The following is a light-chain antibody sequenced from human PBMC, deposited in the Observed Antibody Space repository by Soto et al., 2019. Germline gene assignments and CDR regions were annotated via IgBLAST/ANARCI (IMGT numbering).Light chain of an antibody. V-gene: IGLV2-8*01. CDR2: EVN. Sequence: QSALTQPPSASGSPGQSVTISCTGTSSDVGGYDFVSWYQQHPGKAPKHMIYEVNKRPSGVPDRFSGSKSGNTASLTVSGLQAEDEADYYCSSYAGSNNYVFGTGTKLTVL. CDR1: SSDVGGYDF. J-gene: IGLJ1*01. CDR3: SSYAGSNNYV.